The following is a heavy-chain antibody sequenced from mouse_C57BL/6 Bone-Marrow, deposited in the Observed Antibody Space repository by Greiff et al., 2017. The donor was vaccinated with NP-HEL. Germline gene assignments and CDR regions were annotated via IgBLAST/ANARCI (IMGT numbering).Heavy chain of an antibody. CDR1: GYAFTNYL. CDR3: ACYWELAL. V-gene: IGHV1-54*01. Sequence: QVQLQQSGAELVRPGTSVKVSCKASGYAFTNYLIEWVKQRPGQGLEWIGVINPGSGGTNYNEKFKGKATLTADKSSSTAYMQLSSLTSEDSAVYFCACYWELALWGQGTTLTVSS. J-gene: IGHJ2*01. D-gene: IGHD4-1*01. CDR2: INPGSGGT.